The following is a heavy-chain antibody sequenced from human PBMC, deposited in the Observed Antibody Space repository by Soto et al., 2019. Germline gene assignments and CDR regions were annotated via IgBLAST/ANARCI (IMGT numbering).Heavy chain of an antibody. Sequence: QVQLVQSGAEVKKPGASVTVSCRSSGDTFNDYCIHWVRQAPGQGLERMGWINPNSGLTKYAQKFQGWVSMTRDTSIRTVYMQLSRLRSDDTAVYYCARESGGATATLDYYYFYMDVWGTGTTVTVSS. CDR3: ARESGGATATLDYYYFYMDV. V-gene: IGHV1-2*04. J-gene: IGHJ6*03. CDR1: GDTFNDYC. D-gene: IGHD5-12*01. CDR2: INPNSGLT.